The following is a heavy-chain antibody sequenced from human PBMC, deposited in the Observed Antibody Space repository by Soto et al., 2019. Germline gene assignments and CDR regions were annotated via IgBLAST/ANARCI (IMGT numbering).Heavy chain of an antibody. Sequence: ASVKVSCKASGYTFTSYAMHWVRQAPGQRLEWMGWINAGSGNTKYSQNFQGRVSITRDTSASTVYMELTGLASEDTAVYYCARDRETLGPGENTAFDIGAKGKMFTVSS. D-gene: IGHD2-2*02. V-gene: IGHV1-3*01. J-gene: IGHJ3*02. CDR1: GYTFTSYA. CDR2: INAGSGNT. CDR3: ARDRETLGPGENTAFDI.